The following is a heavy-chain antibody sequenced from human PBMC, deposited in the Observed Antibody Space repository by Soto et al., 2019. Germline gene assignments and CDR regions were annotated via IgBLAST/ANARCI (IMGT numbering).Heavy chain of an antibody. J-gene: IGHJ4*02. CDR3: ARSGYDILTGYYLSY. V-gene: IGHV3-21*01. CDR1: GFTVSRYA. CDR2: ISSRSSYI. Sequence: PGGSLRLSCAASGFTVSRYAMKWFRQAPGKGLEWGSSISSRSSYIYYAESGKGRFTVSRDNAKNSLYLQINSLRAEDTAVYYCARSGYDILTGYYLSYWGQGTLVTFSS. D-gene: IGHD3-9*01.